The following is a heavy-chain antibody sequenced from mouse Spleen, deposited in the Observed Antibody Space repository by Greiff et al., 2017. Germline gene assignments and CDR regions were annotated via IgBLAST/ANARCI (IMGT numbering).Heavy chain of an antibody. CDR1: GFTFSSYA. D-gene: IGHD2-14*01. CDR3: ARGGDYRYDDGSWFAY. J-gene: IGHJ3*01. Sequence: EVQGVESGGGLVKPGGSLKLSCAASGFTFSSYAMSWVRQTPEKRLEWVASISSGGSTYYPDSVKGRFTISRDNARNILYLQMSSLRSEDTAMYYCARGGDYRYDDGSWFAYWGQGTLVTVSA. V-gene: IGHV5-6-5*01. CDR2: ISSGGST.